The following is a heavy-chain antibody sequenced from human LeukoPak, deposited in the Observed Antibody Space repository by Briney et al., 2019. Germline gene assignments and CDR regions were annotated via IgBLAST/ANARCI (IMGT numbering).Heavy chain of an antibody. V-gene: IGHV1-69*06. CDR2: IIPIFGTA. D-gene: IGHD3-22*01. CDR3: ARDVITMIVVGYNWFDP. CDR1: GGTFSSYA. J-gene: IGHJ5*02. Sequence: SVKVSCKASGGTFSSYAISWVRQAPGQGLEWMGGIIPIFGTANYAQKFQGRVTITADKSTSTAYMELSSLRSEDTAVYYCARDVITMIVVGYNWFDPWGQGTLVTVSS.